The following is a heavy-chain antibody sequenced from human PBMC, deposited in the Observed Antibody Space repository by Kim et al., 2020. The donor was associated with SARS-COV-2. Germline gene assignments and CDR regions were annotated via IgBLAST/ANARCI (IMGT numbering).Heavy chain of an antibody. CDR2: IYYSGST. CDR1: GGSISSSSYY. J-gene: IGHJ5*02. V-gene: IGHV4-39*01. CDR3: ARHERTDITSFGVVTQRGWFDP. Sequence: SETLSLTCTVSGGSISSSSYYWGWIRQPPGKGLEWIGSIYYSGSTYYNPSLKSRVTISVDTSKNQFSLKLSSVTAADTAVYYCARHERTDITSFGVVTQRGWFDPWGHGTLVTVSS. D-gene: IGHD3-3*01.